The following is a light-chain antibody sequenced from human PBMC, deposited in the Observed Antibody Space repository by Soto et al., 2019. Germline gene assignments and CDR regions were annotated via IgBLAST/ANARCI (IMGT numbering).Light chain of an antibody. CDR2: DVS. V-gene: IGLV2-11*01. CDR3: CSSGGSIVCL. J-gene: IGLJ1*01. Sequence: QSALTQPRSVSGSPGQSVTISCTGTSSDVGGYNYVSWYQQHPGKAPKLMIYDVSKRPSGVPDRFSGSTSCNTASLTISGLQAEDVADYYCCSSGGSIVCLFGTGTKMTVL. CDR1: SSDVGGYNY.